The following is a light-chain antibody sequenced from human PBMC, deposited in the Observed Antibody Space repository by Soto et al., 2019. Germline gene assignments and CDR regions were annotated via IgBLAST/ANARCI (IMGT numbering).Light chain of an antibody. CDR1: RSVSDSSNNKNY. Sequence: DIVMTQSPDSLAVSLGERATINCKSSRSVSDSSNNKNYLAWYRQKPGQPPKLVIYWASTRESGVPDRFSGSGSGTDFTLTISSLQAEDVAVYYCQQYYSTPLTFGGGTKWIS. CDR2: WAS. V-gene: IGKV4-1*01. J-gene: IGKJ4*01. CDR3: QQYYSTPLT.